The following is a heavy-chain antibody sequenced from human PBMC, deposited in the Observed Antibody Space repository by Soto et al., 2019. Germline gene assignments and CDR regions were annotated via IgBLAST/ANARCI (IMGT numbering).Heavy chain of an antibody. J-gene: IGHJ4*02. Sequence: EVHLLESGGDLVLPGGSLRLSCAASGFAFNDFAMSWVRQAPGKGPEWLSTISGSGDKTSHSDSVKGRFDISRDNSNNKMFLQMNSLRAEDTAIYYCAKGASHAPFEKWGRGTLVTVSS. V-gene: IGHV3-23*01. CDR2: ISGSGDKT. CDR1: GFAFNDFA. CDR3: AKGASHAPFEK.